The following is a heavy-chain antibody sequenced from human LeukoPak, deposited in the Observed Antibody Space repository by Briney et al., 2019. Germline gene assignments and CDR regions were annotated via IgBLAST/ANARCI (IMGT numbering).Heavy chain of an antibody. Sequence: GGPLRLSCAASGLTFSDYWMTWFRQAPGKGPERVASIEQDGSDIQYVDFVKGRFTISRDNGKNSVYLQMNSLRVEDTADYYCARVTPWGYFDYWGQGTLVSVSS. CDR1: GLTFSDYW. CDR2: IEQDGSDI. V-gene: IGHV3-7*01. CDR3: ARVTPWGYFDY. J-gene: IGHJ4*02. D-gene: IGHD1-26*01.